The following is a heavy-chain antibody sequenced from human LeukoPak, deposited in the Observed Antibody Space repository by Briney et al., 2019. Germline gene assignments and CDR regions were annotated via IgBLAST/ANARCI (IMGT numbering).Heavy chain of an antibody. J-gene: IGHJ6*03. V-gene: IGHV4-61*08. CDR2: IYYSGST. D-gene: IGHD5-12*01. CDR1: GGSISSGGYY. CDR3: ARIVATITLSYYYYYMDV. Sequence: SETLSLTCTVSGGSISSGGYYWSWIRQPPGKGLEWIGYIYYSGSTNYNPSPKSRVTISVDTSKNQFSLKLCSVTAADTAVYYCARIVATITLSYYYYYMDVWGKGTTVTVSS.